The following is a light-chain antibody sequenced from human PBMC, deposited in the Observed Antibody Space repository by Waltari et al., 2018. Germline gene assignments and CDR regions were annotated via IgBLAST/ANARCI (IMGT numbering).Light chain of an antibody. CDR3: QQSQGFPYT. CDR2: GAS. V-gene: IGKV1-39*01. Sequence: DIQMTQSPSSLSASVGGSVTIFCRASHYFDVFLNWYQQKPGKAPKLLIFGASSLQNGVPSRFSGSGSGTDFTLTITSLSSEDSATYYCQQSQGFPYTFGQGTKLEIK. CDR1: HYFDVF. J-gene: IGKJ2*01.